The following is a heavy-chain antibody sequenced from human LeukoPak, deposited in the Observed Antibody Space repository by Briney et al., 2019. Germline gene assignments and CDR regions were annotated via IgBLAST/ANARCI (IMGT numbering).Heavy chain of an antibody. J-gene: IGHJ4*02. CDR1: GYTFTGYY. D-gene: IGHD2-21*02. V-gene: IGHV1-2*02. Sequence: ASVKVSCKASGYTFTGYYMHWVRQAPGQGLEWMGWINPNSGGTNYAQKFQGRVTMTRDTSISTAYMELSRLGSDDTAVYYCAGIYCGGDCYPSDWGQGTLVTVSS. CDR3: AGIYCGGDCYPSD. CDR2: INPNSGGT.